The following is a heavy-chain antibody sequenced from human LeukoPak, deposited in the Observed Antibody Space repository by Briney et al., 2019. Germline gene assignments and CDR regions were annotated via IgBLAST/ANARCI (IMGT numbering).Heavy chain of an antibody. D-gene: IGHD4-17*01. CDR3: ASRNDYGDYGGILFDY. Sequence: GGSLRLSCAASGFTFDDYGMSWVRQAPGKGLEWVSGINWNGGSTGYADSVKGRFTISRDNAKNSLYLQMNSLRAEDTAVYYCASRNDYGDYGGILFDYWGQGTLVTVSS. CDR2: INWNGGST. V-gene: IGHV3-20*04. CDR1: GFTFDDYG. J-gene: IGHJ4*02.